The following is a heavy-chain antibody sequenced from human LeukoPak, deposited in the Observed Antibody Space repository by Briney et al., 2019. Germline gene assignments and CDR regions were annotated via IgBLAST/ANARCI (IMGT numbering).Heavy chain of an antibody. Sequence: GGALRLSCAASGFTFSSYVMHWVRQAPGKGREWVAGISYDGSNKYYADSVKGRFTISRDTSKNPMYLQMNSLRAEDTAVYYCARDPYSYDSSGFAYSGQGTLVTVPS. J-gene: IGHJ4*02. CDR1: GFTFSSYV. CDR2: ISYDGSNK. D-gene: IGHD3-22*01. V-gene: IGHV3-30-3*01. CDR3: ARDPYSYDSSGFAY.